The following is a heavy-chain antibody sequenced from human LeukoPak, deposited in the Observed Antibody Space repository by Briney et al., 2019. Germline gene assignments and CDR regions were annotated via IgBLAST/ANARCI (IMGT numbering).Heavy chain of an antibody. Sequence: SETLSLTCAVYGGSFSGYYWSWIRQPPGKGLEWIGYIYYSGSTNYNPSLKSRVTISVDTSKNQFSLKLSSVTAADTAVYYCARARYSSGWQESFDYWGQGTLVTVSS. J-gene: IGHJ4*02. V-gene: IGHV4-59*01. CDR2: IYYSGST. D-gene: IGHD6-19*01. CDR3: ARARYSSGWQESFDY. CDR1: GGSFSGYY.